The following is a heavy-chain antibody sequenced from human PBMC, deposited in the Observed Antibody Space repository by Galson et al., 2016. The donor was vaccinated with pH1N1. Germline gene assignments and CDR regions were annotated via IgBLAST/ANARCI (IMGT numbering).Heavy chain of an antibody. CDR2: ISSSGSTI. D-gene: IGHD3-9*01. Sequence: SLRLSCAASGFTFSSYEMNWVRQAPGKGLEWVSYISSSGSTIYYADSVKGRFTISRDNAKNSLYLQMNSLRADDTAVYYYARAWAVRYFDWLSSRPSRFDYWGQGTLVTVSS. CDR3: ARAWAVRYFDWLSSRPSRFDY. CDR1: GFTFSSYE. J-gene: IGHJ4*02. V-gene: IGHV3-48*03.